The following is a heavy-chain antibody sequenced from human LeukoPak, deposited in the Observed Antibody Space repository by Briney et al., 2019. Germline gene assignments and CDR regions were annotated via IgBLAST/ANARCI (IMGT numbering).Heavy chain of an antibody. V-gene: IGHV3-73*01. CDR3: TTLASTGAFDI. CDR1: GFTFSGSA. Sequence: PGGSLRLSCAASGFTFSGSAMHWVRQASGKGLEWVGRIRSKANSYATAYAASVKGRFTFSRDDSKNTAYLQMNSLKTEDTAVYYCTTLASTGAFDIWGQGTMVTVSS. CDR2: IRSKANSYAT. D-gene: IGHD3-9*01. J-gene: IGHJ3*02.